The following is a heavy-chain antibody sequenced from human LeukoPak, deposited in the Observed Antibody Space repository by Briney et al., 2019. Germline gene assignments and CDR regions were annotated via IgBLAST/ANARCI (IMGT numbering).Heavy chain of an antibody. V-gene: IGHV4-61*03. Sequence: SETLSLACTVSGDSVISDSYYWTWIRQPPGKRLEWIGYIYYSGNTNYNPSLKSRVTISLDSSKNDFSLKVRSLTAADTAVYYCARGHPMVRGGYFFDFWGQGTLVTVSS. CDR3: ARGHPMVRGGYFFDF. D-gene: IGHD3-10*01. CDR1: GDSVISDSYY. J-gene: IGHJ4*02. CDR2: IYYSGNT.